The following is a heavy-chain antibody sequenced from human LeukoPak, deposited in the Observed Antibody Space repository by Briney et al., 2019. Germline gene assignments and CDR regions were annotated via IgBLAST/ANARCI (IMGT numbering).Heavy chain of an antibody. CDR1: GGSISSYY. CDR2: IYYSGST. CDR3: ASGPSRVTGTMDY. Sequence: SETLSLTCTVSGGSISSYYWSWIRQPPGKGLEWIGYIYYSGSTNYNPSLKSRVTISVDTSKNQFSLKLSSVTAADTAVYYCASGPSRVTGTMDYWGQGTLVTVSS. D-gene: IGHD1-7*01. J-gene: IGHJ4*02. V-gene: IGHV4-59*01.